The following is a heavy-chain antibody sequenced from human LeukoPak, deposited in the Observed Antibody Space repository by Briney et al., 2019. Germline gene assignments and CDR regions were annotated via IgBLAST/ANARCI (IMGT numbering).Heavy chain of an antibody. CDR2: MNPNSGNT. CDR1: GYTFTSYD. V-gene: IGHV1-8*01. Sequence: ASVKVSCKASGYTFTSYDINWVRQATGQGLEWMGWMNPNSGNTGYAQKFQGRVTMTRNTSISTAYMELSSLRAEDTAVYYCARDLPGSPAFGESPPDYWGQGTLVTVSS. D-gene: IGHD3-10*01. CDR3: ARDLPGSPAFGESPPDY. J-gene: IGHJ4*02.